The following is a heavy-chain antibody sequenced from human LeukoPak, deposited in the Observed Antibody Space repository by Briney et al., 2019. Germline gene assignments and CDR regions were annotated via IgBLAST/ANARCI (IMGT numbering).Heavy chain of an antibody. CDR3: AKGGGWSWSYYYHYMDV. CDR1: GFTVSSNS. Sequence: GGSLRLSCTVSGFTVSSNSMSWVRQAPGKGVEWVSFIYSDNTHYSDSVKGRFTISRDNSKNTLDLQMKSLRAEDTAVYYCAKGGGWSWSYYYHYMDVWGKGTTVTISS. V-gene: IGHV3-66*03. CDR2: IYSDNT. D-gene: IGHD3-10*01. J-gene: IGHJ6*03.